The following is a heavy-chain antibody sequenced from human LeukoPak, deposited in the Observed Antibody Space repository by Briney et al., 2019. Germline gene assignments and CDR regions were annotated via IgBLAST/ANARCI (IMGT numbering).Heavy chain of an antibody. CDR1: GFTFSSNA. J-gene: IGHJ1*01. V-gene: IGHV3-30-3*01. D-gene: IGHD3-16*02. CDR3: ARDFELSH. CDR2: ISYDGSNK. Sequence: PGGSLRLSCEASGFTFSSNAMHWVRQAPGKGLEWVAVISYDGSNKYYADSVKGRFTISRDNSKNTLYLQMNSLRAEDTAVYYCARDFELSHWGQGTLVTVSS.